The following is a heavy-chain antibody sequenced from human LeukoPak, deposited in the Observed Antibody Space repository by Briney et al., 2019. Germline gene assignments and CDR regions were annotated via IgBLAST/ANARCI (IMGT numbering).Heavy chain of an antibody. CDR2: IKEDGSEG. D-gene: IGHD5-24*01. Sequence: PGGSLRLSCAASGFTITTYWMTWVRQAPGKGLEWVAKIKEDGSEGSYVDSVKGRFTISRDNARNSLYLQMNSLRVEDTAVYFCARHQMDTGYRPLDIWGQGRMVTVSS. CDR1: GFTITTYW. J-gene: IGHJ3*02. CDR3: ARHQMDTGYRPLDI. V-gene: IGHV3-7*01.